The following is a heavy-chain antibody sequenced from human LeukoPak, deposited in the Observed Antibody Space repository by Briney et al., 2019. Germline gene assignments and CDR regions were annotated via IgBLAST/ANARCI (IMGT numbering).Heavy chain of an antibody. J-gene: IGHJ4*02. CDR3: TTGGGPGTPIDL. D-gene: IGHD4-23*01. CDR2: IKSKTDGGTT. CDR1: GFTFSNAC. V-gene: IGHV3-15*01. Sequence: GGSLRLSCAASGFTFSNACMSWVRQAPGKGLEWVGRIKSKTDGGTTDYAAPVKGRFTISRDDSKNTLYLQMNSLQTEDTAVYYCTTGGGPGTPIDLWGEGTLVTVSS.